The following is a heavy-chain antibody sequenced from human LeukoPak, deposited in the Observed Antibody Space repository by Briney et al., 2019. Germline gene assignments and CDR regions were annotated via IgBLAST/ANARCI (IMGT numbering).Heavy chain of an antibody. CDR2: IIPIFGTA. J-gene: IGHJ4*02. Sequence: SVKVSCKASGGTFSSYAISWARQAPGQGLEWMGRIIPIFGTANYAQKFQGRVTITTDESTSTAYMELGSLRSEDTAVYYCARDYYDSSGYYNDYWGQGTLVTVSS. CDR3: ARDYYDSSGYYNDY. CDR1: GGTFSSYA. D-gene: IGHD3-22*01. V-gene: IGHV1-69*05.